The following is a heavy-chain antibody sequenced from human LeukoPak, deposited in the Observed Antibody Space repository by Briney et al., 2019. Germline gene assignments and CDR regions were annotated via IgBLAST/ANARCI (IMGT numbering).Heavy chain of an antibody. V-gene: IGHV3-53*01. CDR3: ASSRIAVAGTFDY. CDR2: LYSGGST. D-gene: IGHD6-19*01. J-gene: IGHJ4*02. CDR1: GFTFSSYR. Sequence: GGSLRLSCAASGFTFSSYRMTWVRQAPGKGLEWLSVLYSGGSTFYSDSVKGRFTISRDNSKNTLFLQMKSLRAEDTAVYYCASSRIAVAGTFDYWGQGTLVTVSS.